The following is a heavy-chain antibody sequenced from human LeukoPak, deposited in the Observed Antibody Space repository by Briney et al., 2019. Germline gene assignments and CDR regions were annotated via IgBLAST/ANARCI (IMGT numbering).Heavy chain of an antibody. J-gene: IGHJ6*02. D-gene: IGHD2-2*01. CDR3: AKDKWYCSSTSCPYYYYYGMDV. V-gene: IGHV3-30*18. CDR1: GFTFSSYG. Sequence: GGSLRLSCAASGFTFSSYGMDWVRQAPGKGLEWVAVISYDGSNKDYADSVKGRFIISRDNSKNTLYLQMNSLRAEDTAVYYCAKDKWYCSSTSCPYYYYYGMDVWGQGTTVTVSS. CDR2: ISYDGSNK.